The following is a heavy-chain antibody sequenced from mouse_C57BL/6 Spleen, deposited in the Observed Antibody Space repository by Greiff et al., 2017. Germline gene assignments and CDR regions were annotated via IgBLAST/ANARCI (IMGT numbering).Heavy chain of an antibody. CDR3: AREAPAYAMDY. D-gene: IGHD3-1*01. Sequence: DVKLQESGPGLVKPSQSLSLTCSVTGYSITSGYYWNWIRQFPGNKLEWMGYISYDGSNNYNPSLKNRISITRDTSKNQFFLKLNSVTTEDTATYYCAREAPAYAMDYWGQGTSVTVSS. V-gene: IGHV3-6*01. CDR2: ISYDGSN. CDR1: GYSITSGYY. J-gene: IGHJ4*01.